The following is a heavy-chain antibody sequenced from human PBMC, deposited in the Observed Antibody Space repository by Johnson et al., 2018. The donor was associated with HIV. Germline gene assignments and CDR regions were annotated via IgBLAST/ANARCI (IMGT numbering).Heavy chain of an antibody. J-gene: IGHJ3*02. D-gene: IGHD6-6*01. Sequence: MQLVESGGGLVQPGGSLRLSCAASGFTVSSNYMSWVRQAPGKGLDWVSYISSSGSTRYYADSVKGRFTISRDNSKNTLYLQMNSLRAEDTALYYCAKGGIATRFFDIWGQGTMVTVSS. V-gene: IGHV3-48*01. CDR2: ISSSGSTR. CDR1: GFTVSSNY. CDR3: AKGGIATRFFDI.